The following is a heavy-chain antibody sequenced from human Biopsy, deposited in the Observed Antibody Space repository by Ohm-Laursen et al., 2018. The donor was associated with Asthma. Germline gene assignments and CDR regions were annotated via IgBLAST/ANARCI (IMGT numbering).Heavy chain of an antibody. Sequence: SLRLSCTASGFSVSNNYMSWVRQAPGKGLEWFSVIYSGGTSDTADSVRGRFTISRDFYKNTLYLQMDSLRAEDTAVYYCARGDSSGWSHYYFDYWGQGTLVTVSS. CDR1: GFSVSNNY. D-gene: IGHD6-19*01. J-gene: IGHJ4*02. CDR3: ARGDSSGWSHYYFDY. CDR2: IYSGGTS. V-gene: IGHV3-53*01.